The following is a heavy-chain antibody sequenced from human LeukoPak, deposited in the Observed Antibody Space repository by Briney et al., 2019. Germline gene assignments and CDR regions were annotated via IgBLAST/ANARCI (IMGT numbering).Heavy chain of an antibody. CDR1: SASISTYY. Sequence: SETLSLTCTVSSASISTYYWSWIRQPPGKGLEWIGYIYYSGSTNYNPSLKSRVTISVDTSKNQFSLKLSSVTAADTAVYYCARHLTMVRGVIGWFDPWGQGTLVTVSS. J-gene: IGHJ5*02. D-gene: IGHD3-10*01. CDR2: IYYSGST. CDR3: ARHLTMVRGVIGWFDP. V-gene: IGHV4-59*01.